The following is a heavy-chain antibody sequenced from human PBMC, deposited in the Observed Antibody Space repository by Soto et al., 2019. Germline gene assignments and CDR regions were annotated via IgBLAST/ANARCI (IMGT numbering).Heavy chain of an antibody. J-gene: IGHJ4*02. CDR3: AGGTSAYYYNLDY. CDR1: GASISSGTDY. CDR2: IYYTGST. D-gene: IGHD3-22*01. Sequence: SETLSLTCTVSGASISSGTDYWSWIRQPPGKGLEWIGYIYYTGSTDSNPSLKSRVSISLDTSKNQFSLKLSSVTAADTAVYYCAGGTSAYYYNLDYWGQGTLVTVSS. V-gene: IGHV4-31*03.